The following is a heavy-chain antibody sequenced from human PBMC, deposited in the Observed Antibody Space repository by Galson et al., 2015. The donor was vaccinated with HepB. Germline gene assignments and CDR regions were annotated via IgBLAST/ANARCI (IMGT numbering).Heavy chain of an antibody. Sequence: SLRLSCAASGFTFSSYGMHWVRQAPGKGLEWVAVISYDGSNKFHADSVKGRFTISRDNPKNTLYLQMNSLRAEDTAVYYCAKDVARDTYYGMDVWGQGTTVTVSS. J-gene: IGHJ6*02. CDR1: GFTFSSYG. CDR3: AKDVARDTYYGMDV. CDR2: ISYDGSNK. V-gene: IGHV3-30*18. D-gene: IGHD5-24*01.